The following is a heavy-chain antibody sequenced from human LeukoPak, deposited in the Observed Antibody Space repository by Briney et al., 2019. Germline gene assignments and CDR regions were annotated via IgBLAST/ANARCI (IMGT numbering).Heavy chain of an antibody. CDR1: GFTFSSYA. J-gene: IGHJ6*04. D-gene: IGHD5/OR15-5a*01. CDR2: ISGGGGST. Sequence: GGSLRPSCAASGFTFSSYAMSWVRQAPGKGLEWVSAISGGGGSTYYADSVKGRFTISRDNSKNTLYLQMNSLRAEDTAVYYCAKRVVHDYYYYGMDVWGKGTTVTVSS. V-gene: IGHV3-23*01. CDR3: AKRVVHDYYYYGMDV.